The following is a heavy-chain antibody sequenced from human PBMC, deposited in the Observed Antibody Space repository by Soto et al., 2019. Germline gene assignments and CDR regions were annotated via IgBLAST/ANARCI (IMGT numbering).Heavy chain of an antibody. CDR3: ARVTRRIAVTGGDY. CDR2: ISESSIT. V-gene: IGHV3-48*02. CDR1: GFTFSDYS. Sequence: PVGSLRLSCAASGFTFSDYSMNWVRQAPGKGLEWISYISESSITYYADSVKGRFSISRDNAKNSLYLHMNILRDEDTAVYYCARVTRRIAVTGGDYWGQGTLVTVSS. J-gene: IGHJ4*02. D-gene: IGHD6-19*01.